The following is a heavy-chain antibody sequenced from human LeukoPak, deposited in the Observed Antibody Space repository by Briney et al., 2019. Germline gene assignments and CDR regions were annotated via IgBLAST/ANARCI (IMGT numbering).Heavy chain of an antibody. D-gene: IGHD2-21*02. CDR3: AKDREVVTALYYFDY. CDR1: GFTFSSYG. V-gene: IGHV3-30*18. J-gene: IGHJ4*02. Sequence: PGRSLRLSCAASGFTFSSYGMHWVRQAPGKGLEWVAVISYEGSNKYYADSVKGRFTISRDNSKNTMYLQMNSLRAEDTAVYYCAKDREVVTALYYFDYWGQGTLVTVSS. CDR2: ISYEGSNK.